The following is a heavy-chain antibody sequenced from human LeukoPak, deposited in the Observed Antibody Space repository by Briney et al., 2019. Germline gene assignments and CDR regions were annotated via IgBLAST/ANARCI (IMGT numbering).Heavy chain of an antibody. CDR2: IYYSGST. J-gene: IGHJ4*02. CDR3: AARIVGATGGGGSLDY. CDR1: GGSISSYC. V-gene: IGHV4-59*01. Sequence: SETLSLTCTVSGGSISSYCWSWIRQPPGKGLEWIGYIYYSGSTNYNPSLKSRVTISVDTSKNQFSLKLSSVTAADTAVYYCAARIVGATGGGGSLDYWGQGTLVTVSS. D-gene: IGHD1-26*01.